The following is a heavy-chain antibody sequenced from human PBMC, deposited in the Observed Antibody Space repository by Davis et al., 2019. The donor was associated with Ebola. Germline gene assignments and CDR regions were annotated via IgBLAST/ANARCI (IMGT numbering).Heavy chain of an antibody. J-gene: IGHJ5*02. V-gene: IGHV4-59*06. D-gene: IGHD4-11*01. CDR3: ARADSTVTTSWFDP. CDR1: GGSISSYY. CDR2: IYYSGST. Sequence: SETLSLTCTVSGGSISSYYWSWIRQHPGKGLEWIGYIYYSGSTYYNPSLKSRVTISVDTSKNQFSLKLSSVTAADTAVYYCARADSTVTTSWFDPWGQGTLVTVSS.